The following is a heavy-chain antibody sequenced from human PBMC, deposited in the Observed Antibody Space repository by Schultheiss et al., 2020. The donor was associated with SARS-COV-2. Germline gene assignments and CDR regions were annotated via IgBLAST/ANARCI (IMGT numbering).Heavy chain of an antibody. Sequence: SQTLSLTCTVSGGSISSGSYYWSWIRQPAGKGLEWIGRIYTSGSTNYNPSLKSRVTISVDTSKNQFSLKLSSVTAADTAVYYCAREQAEYYDFWSGYYYYYYMDVWGKGTTVTVSS. CDR3: AREQAEYYDFWSGYYYYYYMDV. D-gene: IGHD3-3*01. V-gene: IGHV4-61*02. CDR1: GGSISSGSYY. CDR2: IYTSGST. J-gene: IGHJ6*03.